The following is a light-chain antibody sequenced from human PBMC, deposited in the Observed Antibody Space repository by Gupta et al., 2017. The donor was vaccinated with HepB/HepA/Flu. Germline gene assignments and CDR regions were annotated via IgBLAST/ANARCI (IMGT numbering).Light chain of an antibody. CDR1: SSDVGGYNY. Sequence: QSALTQPRSVSGSPGQSVTISCTGTSSDVGGYNYVSWYQQHPGKAPKVMIYDVNKRPSGVPDRFSGSKSGNTASLTISGLQAEDGADYYCCSYAGTYTMVFGGGTKLTVL. CDR3: CSYAGTYTMV. V-gene: IGLV2-11*01. CDR2: DVN. J-gene: IGLJ2*01.